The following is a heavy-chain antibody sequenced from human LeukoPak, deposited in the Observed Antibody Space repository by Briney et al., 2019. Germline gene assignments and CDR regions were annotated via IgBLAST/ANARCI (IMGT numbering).Heavy chain of an antibody. Sequence: SETLSLTCAVSGYSISSGYYWGWIRQPPGKGLEWIGSIYHSGSTYYNPSLKSRVTISVDTSKNQFSPKLSSVTAADTAVYYCARHKVSQWELRGYYFDYWGQGTLVTVSS. CDR1: GYSISSGYY. J-gene: IGHJ4*02. CDR3: ARHKVSQWELRGYYFDY. V-gene: IGHV4-38-2*01. D-gene: IGHD1-26*01. CDR2: IYHSGST.